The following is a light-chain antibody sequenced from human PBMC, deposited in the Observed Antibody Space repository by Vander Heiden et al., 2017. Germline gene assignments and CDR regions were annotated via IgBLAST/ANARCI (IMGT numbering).Light chain of an antibody. V-gene: IGKV1-39*01. J-gene: IGKJ3*01. CDR3: QQSDSTPLFV. CDR2: AAS. CDR1: QSISSY. Sequence: DIQMTQSPSSLSASVGDRVTITCRASQSISSYLNWYQQKPGKAPKLLIYAASSLQSGVPSRFSGSGSGTDFTLTISSLQPEDFATYYCQQSDSTPLFVFGHGTKVDIK.